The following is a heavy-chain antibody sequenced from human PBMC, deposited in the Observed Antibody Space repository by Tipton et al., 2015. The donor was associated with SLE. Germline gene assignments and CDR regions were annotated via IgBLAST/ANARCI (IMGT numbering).Heavy chain of an antibody. J-gene: IGHJ4*02. V-gene: IGHV3-30*04. D-gene: IGHD3-22*01. CDR2: ISYDGSNK. CDR1: GFTFSTYA. CDR3: GRDKDSSGYYYEFNY. Sequence: SLRLSCAASGFTFSTYAMHWVRQAPGKGLEWVALISYDGSNKYYADSVKGRFTISRDNSKNTLYLQMNSLRAEDTAVYYCGRDKDSSGYYYEFNYWGQGTLVTVSS.